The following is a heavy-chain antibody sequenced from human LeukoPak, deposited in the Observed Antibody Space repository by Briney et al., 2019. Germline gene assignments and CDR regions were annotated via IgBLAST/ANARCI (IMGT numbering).Heavy chain of an antibody. CDR2: IYSGGRT. CDR1: GFTVSSNY. Sequence: PGGSLRLSCAASGFTVSSNYMSWVRQAPGKGLEWVSVIYSGGRTNYADSVKGRFTISRDNSKNTLYLQMNSLRDEDTAVYYCARVLTGYYRYFDYWGQGTLVTVSS. J-gene: IGHJ4*02. D-gene: IGHD3-9*01. V-gene: IGHV3-53*01. CDR3: ARVLTGYYRYFDY.